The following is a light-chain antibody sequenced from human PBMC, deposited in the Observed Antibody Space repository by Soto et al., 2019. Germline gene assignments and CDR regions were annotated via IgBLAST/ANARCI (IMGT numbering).Light chain of an antibody. CDR1: QSVSNDF. Sequence: EILMPQSPARLSVSPGETATFSCRASQSVSNDFLAWYQQKPGHAHRLLICGASSRATGIPDRFSGSGSGTDFTLTISRLEPEDCAVYYCQQYGSSPWTFGQGTKVDIK. V-gene: IGKV3-20*01. CDR2: GAS. CDR3: QQYGSSPWT. J-gene: IGKJ1*01.